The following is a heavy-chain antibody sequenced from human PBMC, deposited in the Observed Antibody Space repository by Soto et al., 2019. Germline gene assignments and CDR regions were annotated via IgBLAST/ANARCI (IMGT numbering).Heavy chain of an antibody. Sequence: GESLKISCKGSGYSFTSYWIGWARQMPGKGLEWMGIIYPGDSDTRYSPSFQGQVTISADKSISTAYLQWSSLKASDTAMYYCARTAAAGKYYYGMDVWGQGTTVTVPS. V-gene: IGHV5-51*01. D-gene: IGHD6-13*01. CDR1: GYSFTSYW. CDR2: IYPGDSDT. CDR3: ARTAAAGKYYYGMDV. J-gene: IGHJ6*02.